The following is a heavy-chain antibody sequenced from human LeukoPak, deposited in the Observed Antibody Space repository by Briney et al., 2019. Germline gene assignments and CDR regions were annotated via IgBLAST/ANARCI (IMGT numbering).Heavy chain of an antibody. CDR1: GFTFSSYS. J-gene: IGHJ5*02. CDR2: ISSSSSYI. V-gene: IGHV3-21*01. Sequence: GGSLRLSCAASGFTFSSYSMNWVRQAPGRGLEWVSSISSSSSYIYYADSVKGRLTISRDNAKNSLYLQMNSLRAEDTAVYYCAGGGYSSRMLGFDPWGQGTLVTVSS. CDR3: AGGGYSSRMLGFDP. D-gene: IGHD6-13*01.